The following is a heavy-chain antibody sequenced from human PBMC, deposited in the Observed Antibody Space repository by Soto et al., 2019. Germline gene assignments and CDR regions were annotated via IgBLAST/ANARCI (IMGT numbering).Heavy chain of an antibody. Sequence: GGSPSRSCASYGFTVRGYLRHLVRQVPGKGLVWVSRINNDGSAATYADSVKGRFTISRDNAKNTVYLQMNSLRAEDTAVYYCVRDKPHNWFDPWGQGTPVTVSS. CDR2: INNDGSAA. CDR3: VRDKPHNWFDP. J-gene: IGHJ5*02. CDR1: GFTVRGYL. V-gene: IGHV3-74*01.